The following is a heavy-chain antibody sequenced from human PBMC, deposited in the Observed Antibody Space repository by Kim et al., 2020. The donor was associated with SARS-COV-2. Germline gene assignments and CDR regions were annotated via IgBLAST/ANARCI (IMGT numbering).Heavy chain of an antibody. CDR3: ARDLGYGSGSYPFDY. J-gene: IGHJ4*02. CDR2: ITSRSSII. D-gene: IGHD3-10*01. Sequence: GGSLRLSCIGSGFPFSSFSMNWVRQAPGKGLEWVSHITSRSSIIEYADSVKRRFTISRDNAKNSLYIQMNSLRVDDTGVYYCARDLGYGSGSYPFDYWGQGTPVTVSA. V-gene: IGHV3-48*04. CDR1: GFPFSSFS.